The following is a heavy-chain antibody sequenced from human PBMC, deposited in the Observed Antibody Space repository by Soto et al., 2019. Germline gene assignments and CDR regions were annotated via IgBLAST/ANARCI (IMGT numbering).Heavy chain of an antibody. V-gene: IGHV3-7*01. D-gene: IGHD1-1*01. Sequence: GGSLRLSCAASGFTFSSYWMNWVRQAPGKGLEWVANINQDGNEDNLLDSVKGRFTISRDNATNSLFLQMNSLRVDDTAVYYCARTGDGHHDFLDYWGQGALVTVSS. J-gene: IGHJ4*02. CDR2: INQDGNED. CDR3: ARTGDGHHDFLDY. CDR1: GFTFSSYW.